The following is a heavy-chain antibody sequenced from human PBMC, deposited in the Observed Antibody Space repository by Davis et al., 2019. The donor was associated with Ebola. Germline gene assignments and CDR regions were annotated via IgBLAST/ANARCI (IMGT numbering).Heavy chain of an antibody. D-gene: IGHD2-2*01. CDR2: IKQDGGEK. Sequence: GESLNISCAASGFPFSSYWMSWVRQAPGKRLEWVANIKQDGGEKYYVHSVKGRFTISSDNAKNSLYLQMNSLSAEDTAVYYWARHGGVVVVPAAHPRYYYGMDLWGQGTTVTVSS. V-gene: IGHV3-7*01. CDR1: GFPFSSYW. CDR3: ARHGGVVVVPAAHPRYYYGMDL. J-gene: IGHJ6*02.